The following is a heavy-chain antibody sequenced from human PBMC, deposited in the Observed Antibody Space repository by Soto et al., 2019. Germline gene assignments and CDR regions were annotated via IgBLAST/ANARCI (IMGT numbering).Heavy chain of an antibody. CDR2: IIPIFVTA. V-gene: IGHV1-69*01. Sequence: QVQLVQAGAEVKKPGSSVKVSCKASGGTFSSYAISWVRQAPGQGLEGMGGIIPIFVTANYAQKFQGRVTIPADESTRTAYLELSSLRSEATAVYYCAVVEGSSGPFWGQGTLVTVSS. CDR1: GGTFSSYA. J-gene: IGHJ4*02. D-gene: IGHD6-13*01. CDR3: AVVEGSSGPF.